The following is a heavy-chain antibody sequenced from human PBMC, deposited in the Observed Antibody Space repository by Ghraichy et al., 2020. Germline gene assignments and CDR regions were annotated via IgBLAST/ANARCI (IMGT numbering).Heavy chain of an antibody. CDR1: GFTFSSYD. V-gene: IGHV3-23*01. J-gene: IGHJ4*02. Sequence: GGSLRLSCAASGFTFSSYDMNWVRQAPGKGLEWVSSVRNTGDGTYYADSVKGRFTISRDNSKNALYLQMNSLRAEDTAVYYCAKSSSSFWSASDYWGQGSLVTVSS. CDR2: VRNTGDGT. D-gene: IGHD3-3*01. CDR3: AKSSSSFWSASDY.